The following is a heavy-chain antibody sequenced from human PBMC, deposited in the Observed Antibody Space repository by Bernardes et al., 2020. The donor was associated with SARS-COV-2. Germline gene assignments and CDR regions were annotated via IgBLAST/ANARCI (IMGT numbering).Heavy chain of an antibody. CDR2: INHSGST. CDR1: GGSFSGYY. J-gene: IGHJ5*02. Sequence: SETLSLTCAVYGGSFSGYYWSWIRQPPGKGLEWIGEINHSGSTNYNPSLKSRVTISVDTSKNHFSLKLSSVTAADTPVYYCATDSSSRWVVVAPAATLALDPWGQGTRVTASA. D-gene: IGHD2-2*01. V-gene: IGHV4-34*01. CDR3: ATDSSSRWVVVAPAATLALDP.